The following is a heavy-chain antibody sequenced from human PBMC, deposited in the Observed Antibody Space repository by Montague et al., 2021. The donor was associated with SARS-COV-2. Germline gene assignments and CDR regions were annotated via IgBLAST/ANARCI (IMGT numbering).Heavy chain of an antibody. CDR1: GGSFSGYY. J-gene: IGHJ4*03. Sequence: SETLSLTCAVYGGSFSGYYWTWIRQSPGKGLEWIAEINHSGTTNYNFNPSLRSRVTISVDTSKSQFSLKLSSVTAADTGVYYCARQYYDFWSGYYTVFDYWGQGTMVTVPS. V-gene: IGHV4-34*01. CDR2: INHSGTT. D-gene: IGHD3-3*01. CDR3: ARQYYDFWSGYYTVFDY.